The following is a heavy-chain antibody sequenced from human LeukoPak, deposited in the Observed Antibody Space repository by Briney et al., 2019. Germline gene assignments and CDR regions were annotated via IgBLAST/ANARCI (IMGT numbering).Heavy chain of an antibody. Sequence: SETLSLTCTVSGDSISSYYWCWIRQPPGTGLEWIGYIHYSGNTNYNPSLKSRVSISVDTSNNQFSLKLSSVTAADTAVYYCARPGWVGATGAFHIWGQGTLVTVSS. CDR2: IHYSGNT. CDR1: GDSISSYY. J-gene: IGHJ3*02. D-gene: IGHD1-26*01. CDR3: ARPGWVGATGAFHI. V-gene: IGHV4-59*01.